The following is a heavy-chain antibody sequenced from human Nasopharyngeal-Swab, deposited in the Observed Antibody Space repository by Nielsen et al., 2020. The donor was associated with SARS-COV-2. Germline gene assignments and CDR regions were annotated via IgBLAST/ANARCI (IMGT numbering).Heavy chain of an antibody. D-gene: IGHD3-10*01. CDR2: IKQDGSEK. Sequence: GESLKISCAASGFTFSSYWMSWVRQAPGKGLEWVANIKQDGSEKYYADSVKGRFTISRDNSKNTLYLQMNSLRAEDTAVYYCARDESGGFDYWGQGTLVTVSS. J-gene: IGHJ4*02. V-gene: IGHV3-7*01. CDR3: ARDESGGFDY. CDR1: GFTFSSYW.